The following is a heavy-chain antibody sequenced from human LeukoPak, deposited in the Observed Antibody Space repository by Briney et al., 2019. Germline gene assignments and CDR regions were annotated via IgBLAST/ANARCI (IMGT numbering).Heavy chain of an antibody. CDR1: GGSISSSSYY. V-gene: IGHV4-39*07. D-gene: IGHD4-17*01. CDR3: ARDDYGDYESGYYFDY. Sequence: KPSETLSLTCTVSGGSISSSSYYWGWIRQPPGKGLEWIGSIYYSGSTYYNPSPKSRVTISVDTSKNQFSLKLSSVTAADTAVYYCARDDYGDYESGYYFDYWGQGTLVTVSS. J-gene: IGHJ4*02. CDR2: IYYSGST.